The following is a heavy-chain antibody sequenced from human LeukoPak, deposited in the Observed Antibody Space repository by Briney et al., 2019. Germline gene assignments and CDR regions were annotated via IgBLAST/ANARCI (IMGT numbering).Heavy chain of an antibody. CDR2: INPNSGGT. J-gene: IGHJ4*02. D-gene: IGHD6-19*01. CDR3: ASKVAGTNGFDY. CDR1: GYTFTGYY. Sequence: ASVKVSCKASGYTFTGYYMHWVRQAPGQGLEWMGWINPNSGGTNYAQRFQGRVTMTRDTSISTAYMELSRLRSDDTAVYYCASKVAGTNGFDYWGQGTLVTVSS. V-gene: IGHV1-2*02.